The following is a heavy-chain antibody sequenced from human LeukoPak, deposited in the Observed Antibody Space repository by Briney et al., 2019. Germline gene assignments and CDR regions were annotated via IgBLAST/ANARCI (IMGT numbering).Heavy chain of an antibody. Sequence: SQTLSLTFAISGDSVSSNSAAWNWIRQSPSRGLEWLGRTYYRSKWYNDYAVSVKSRITINPDTSKNQFSLQLNSVTPEDTAVYYCARVSEYSGSSPFDYWGQGTLVTVSS. D-gene: IGHD1-26*01. CDR1: GDSVSSNSAA. J-gene: IGHJ4*02. CDR3: ARVSEYSGSSPFDY. CDR2: TYYRSKWYN. V-gene: IGHV6-1*01.